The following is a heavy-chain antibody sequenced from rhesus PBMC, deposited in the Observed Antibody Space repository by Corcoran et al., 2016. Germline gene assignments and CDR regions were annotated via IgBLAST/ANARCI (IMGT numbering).Heavy chain of an antibody. CDR1: GFSIRTTGTG. V-gene: IGHV2-95*01. J-gene: IGHJ4*01. CDR2: NYWNDRK. Sequence: QVTLKESGPALVKPTQPLPLTCTFSGFSIRTTGTGVGWLRQPPGKALESLARNYWNDRKYYSTSVKSRLTIYKDNSKNQVVLTMTNMDPVDTATYYCARVRGGSSSYFPWGQGVLVTVSS. D-gene: IGHD6-43*01. CDR3: ARVRGGSSSYFP.